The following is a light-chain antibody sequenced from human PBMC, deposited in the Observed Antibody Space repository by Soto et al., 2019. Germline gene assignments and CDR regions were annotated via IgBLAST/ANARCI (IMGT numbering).Light chain of an antibody. CDR2: DAS. CDR1: QDINKN. J-gene: IGKJ5*01. V-gene: IGKV1-33*01. Sequence: DIQKTQSPSSLSASVGDRVTITCQASQDINKNLIWYQQKPGKAPKLLIYDASDLETGVPSRFSGSGSGTGFTFTNSSLQPEDFATYYCLQYESLPLTFGQGTRLEIK. CDR3: LQYESLPLT.